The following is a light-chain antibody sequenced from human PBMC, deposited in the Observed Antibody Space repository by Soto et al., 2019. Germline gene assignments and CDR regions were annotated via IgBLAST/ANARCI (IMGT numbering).Light chain of an antibody. V-gene: IGKV1-9*01. Sequence: DIQLTQSPSFLSASVVDRVTITCRASQGISSYLAWYQQKPGKAPKLLIYAASTLQSGVPSRFSGSGSGTEFTLTISSLQPEDFATYYCLQHNSYPITFGQGTRLEIK. CDR3: LQHNSYPIT. CDR2: AAS. J-gene: IGKJ5*01. CDR1: QGISSY.